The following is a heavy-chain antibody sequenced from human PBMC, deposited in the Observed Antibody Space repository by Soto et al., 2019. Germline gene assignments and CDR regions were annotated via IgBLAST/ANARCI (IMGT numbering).Heavy chain of an antibody. V-gene: IGHV3-9*01. CDR2: ISWNSGSI. D-gene: IGHD3-10*01. CDR1: GFTFDDYA. J-gene: IGHJ4*02. CDR3: ANDTHYYGSGSPLGY. Sequence: EVQLVESGGGLVQPGRSLRLSCAASGFTFDDYAMHWVRQAPGKGLEWVSGISWNSGSIGYADSVKGRFTISRDNAKNSLYLQMNSLRAEDTDLYYCANDTHYYGSGSPLGYWGQGTLVTVSS.